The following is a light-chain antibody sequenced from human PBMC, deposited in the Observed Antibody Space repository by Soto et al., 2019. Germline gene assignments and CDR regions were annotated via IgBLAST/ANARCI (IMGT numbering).Light chain of an antibody. J-gene: IGKJ1*01. Sequence: EIVLTQSPGALSLSPGERATLSCGASQSVSSSYLAWYQQKPGQAPRLLIYDVSNRATGIPARFSGSGSGTDFTLTISSLEPEDFAVYFCHIRSKWPTFGQGTKV. V-gene: IGKV3D-20*02. CDR1: QSVSSSY. CDR2: DVS. CDR3: HIRSKWPT.